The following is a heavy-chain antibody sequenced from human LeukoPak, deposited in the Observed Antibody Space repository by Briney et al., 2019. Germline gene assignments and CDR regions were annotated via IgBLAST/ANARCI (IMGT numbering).Heavy chain of an antibody. CDR1: RGSISSSSYY. Sequence: SETLSLTCTVSRGSISSSSYYWGWIRQAPGKGLEWIGGIYHSGSTYYNPSLRSRVTISVDTSKNQFSLKLSSVTAADTAVYYCASTMVRGVRSNYWGQGTLVTVSS. D-gene: IGHD3-10*01. CDR3: ASTMVRGVRSNY. J-gene: IGHJ4*02. V-gene: IGHV4-39*07. CDR2: IYHSGST.